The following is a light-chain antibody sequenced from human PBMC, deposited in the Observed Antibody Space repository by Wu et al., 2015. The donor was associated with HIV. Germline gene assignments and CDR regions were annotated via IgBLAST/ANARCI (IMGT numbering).Light chain of an antibody. CDR2: KAS. Sequence: DIQMTQSPSTLSASVGDRVTITCRASQSISSWLAWYQQKPGKAPKLLIYKASSLESGVPSRFSGSGSGTEFTLTISSLQPDDFATYYCQQNYITLWTFGQGTKVDIK. CDR1: QSISSW. CDR3: QQNYITLWT. V-gene: IGKV1-5*03. J-gene: IGKJ1*01.